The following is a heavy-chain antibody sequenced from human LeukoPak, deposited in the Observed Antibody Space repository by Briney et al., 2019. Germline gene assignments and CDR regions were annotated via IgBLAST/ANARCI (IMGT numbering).Heavy chain of an antibody. V-gene: IGHV3-7*04. CDR3: ARVYCSGGTCYLPGY. CDR2: IKTDGSEQ. J-gene: IGHJ4*02. CDR1: GFSFSAYW. Sequence: GGSLRLSCAASGFSFSAYWMSWVRQAPGKGLEWLANIKTDGSEQYYVDSVKGRFTISRDNAMNSLYLQMNSLRADDTAVYYCARVYCSGGTCYLPGYWGQGTLVTVSS. D-gene: IGHD2-15*01.